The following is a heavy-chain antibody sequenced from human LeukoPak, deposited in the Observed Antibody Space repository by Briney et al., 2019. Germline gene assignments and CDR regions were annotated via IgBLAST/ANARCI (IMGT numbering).Heavy chain of an antibody. CDR3: ARARSAGLRFYYFNS. CDR1: GFTFSNYA. J-gene: IGHJ4*02. D-gene: IGHD4-17*01. Sequence: GGSLRLSCAASGFTFSNYAMNWVRQAPGKGLEWVSIITGSGTGTYFAGSVKGRFTISRDNSKDMLYLQMNYLRAEDTAVYYCARARSAGLRFYYFNSWGQGTLVTVSS. CDR2: ITGSGTGT. V-gene: IGHV3-23*01.